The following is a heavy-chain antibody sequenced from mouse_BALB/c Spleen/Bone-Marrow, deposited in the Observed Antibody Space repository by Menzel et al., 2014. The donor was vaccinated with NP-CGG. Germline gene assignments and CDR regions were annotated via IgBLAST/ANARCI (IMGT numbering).Heavy chain of an antibody. D-gene: IGHD4-1*01. J-gene: IGHJ3*01. CDR2: IWGDGST. CDR1: GFSLTGYG. CDR3: ARDAGTGRFAY. V-gene: IGHV2-6-7*01. Sequence: QVQLQQSGPGLVAPSQSLSITCPVSGFSLTGYGVNWVRQPPGKGLEWLGMIWGDGSTDYNSALKSRLSISKDNSKSQVFVKMNSLQTDDTARYYCARDAGTGRFAYGGQGTLVTVSA.